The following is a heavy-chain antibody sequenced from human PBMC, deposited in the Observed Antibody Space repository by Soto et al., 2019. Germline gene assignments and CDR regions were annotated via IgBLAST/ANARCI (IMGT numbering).Heavy chain of an antibody. CDR2: IIPILGIA. CDR3: ARRAGSMVRGGAYGMDV. V-gene: IGHV1-69*02. CDR1: GGTFSSYT. Sequence: QVQLVQSGAEVKKPGSSVKVSCKASGGTFSSYTISWVRQAPGQGLEWMGRIIPILGIANYAQKFQGRVTITADKSTSTAYMELSSLRSEDTAVYYCARRAGSMVRGGAYGMDVWGQGTTVTVSS. D-gene: IGHD3-10*01. J-gene: IGHJ6*02.